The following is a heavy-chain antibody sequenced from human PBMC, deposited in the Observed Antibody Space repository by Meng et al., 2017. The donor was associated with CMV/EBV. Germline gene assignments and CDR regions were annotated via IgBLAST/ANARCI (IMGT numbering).Heavy chain of an antibody. CDR1: GFTFSTYS. CDR2: ISSNGAHT. V-gene: IGHV3-21*01. Sequence: GESLKISCAASGFTFSTYSMNWVRQAPGKGLEWVSSISSNGAHTKYADSVKGRFAISRDNSKNTLYLQMNSLRAEDTAVYYCARDGATPYYYDSSGYLDYWGQGTLVTVSS. D-gene: IGHD3-22*01. J-gene: IGHJ4*02. CDR3: ARDGATPYYYDSSGYLDY.